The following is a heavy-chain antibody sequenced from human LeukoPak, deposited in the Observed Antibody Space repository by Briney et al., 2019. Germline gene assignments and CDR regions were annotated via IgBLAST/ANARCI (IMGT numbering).Heavy chain of an antibody. J-gene: IGHJ4*02. CDR2: ISSSSSYI. V-gene: IGHV3-21*01. CDR1: GFTFSSYS. CDR3: AKMDIVATIRPRGPPNDY. D-gene: IGHD5-12*01. Sequence: GGSLRLSCAASGFTFSSYSMNWVRQAPGKGLEWVSSISSSSSYIYYGDSVKGRFTISRDNAKNPLYLQMNSLRVEDTAVYYCAKMDIVATIRPRGPPNDYWGQGTLVTVSS.